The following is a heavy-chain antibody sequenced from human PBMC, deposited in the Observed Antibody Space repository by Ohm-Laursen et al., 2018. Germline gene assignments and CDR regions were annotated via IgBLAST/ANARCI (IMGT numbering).Heavy chain of an antibody. CDR3: ARDPRGDY. J-gene: IGHJ4*02. CDR2: VNPSGGST. Sequence: SSVKVSCKASGHTFIDYFMHWVRQAPGQGLEWMGRVNPSGGSTSYAQKFQGRVTLTRDTSTSTVYMELSSLRLEDTAVYYCARDPRGDYWGQGTLVTVSS. V-gene: IGHV1-46*01. CDR1: GHTFIDYF. D-gene: IGHD3-16*01.